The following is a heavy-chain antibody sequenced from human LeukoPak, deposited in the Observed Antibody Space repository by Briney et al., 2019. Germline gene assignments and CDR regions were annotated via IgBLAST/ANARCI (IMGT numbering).Heavy chain of an antibody. D-gene: IGHD3-22*01. CDR2: IYYSGSN. V-gene: IGHV4-59*01. Sequence: SETLSLTCTVSGGSISSYYWSWIRQPPGKGLEWIGYIYYSGSNNYNPSLKSRVTISVDTSKNQFSLKLSSVTAADTAVYYCARAGYYDSSFIGHWGQGTLVTVSS. CDR1: GGSISSYY. CDR3: ARAGYYDSSFIGH. J-gene: IGHJ4*02.